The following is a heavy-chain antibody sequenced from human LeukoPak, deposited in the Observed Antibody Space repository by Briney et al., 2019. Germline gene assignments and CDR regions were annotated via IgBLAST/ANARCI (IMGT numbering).Heavy chain of an antibody. V-gene: IGHV3-48*02. CDR1: GFTFSSYS. D-gene: IGHD5-18*01. J-gene: IGHJ2*01. CDR2: ISSSSSTI. CDR3: ARVSWIQLGWYFDL. Sequence: GGSLRLSCAASGFTFSSYSMNWVRRAPGKGLDWVSYISSSSSTIYYADSVKGRFTISRDNAKNSLYLQMDSLRDEDTAVYYCARVSWIQLGWYFDLWGRGTLVTVSS.